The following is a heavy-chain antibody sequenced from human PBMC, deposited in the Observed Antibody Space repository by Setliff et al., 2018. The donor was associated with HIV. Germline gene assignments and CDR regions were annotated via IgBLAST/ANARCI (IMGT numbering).Heavy chain of an antibody. CDR3: ARGRGSSPYRWFDP. Sequence: PSETLSLTCAVYGGSFSGHYWTWIRQPPGKGLEWIGEINHSGTTNYSPSLKSRVAISVEMSKNQFSLKLSSVTPADTAVYYCARGRGSSPYRWFDPWGQGTLVTVSS. V-gene: IGHV4-34*01. D-gene: IGHD6-19*01. J-gene: IGHJ5*02. CDR1: GGSFSGHY. CDR2: INHSGTT.